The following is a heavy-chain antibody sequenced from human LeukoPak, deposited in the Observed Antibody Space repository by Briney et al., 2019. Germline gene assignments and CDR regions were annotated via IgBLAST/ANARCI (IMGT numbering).Heavy chain of an antibody. CDR3: ARGCFHCTLDAFDI. CDR2: IYYSGST. V-gene: IGHV4-30-4*01. J-gene: IGHJ3*02. Sequence: SETLSLTCTVSGGSIGSGDYYWSWIRQPPGKGLEWIGYIYYSGSTYYNPSLKSRVTISVDTSKNQFSLKLSSVTAADTAVYYCARGCFHCTLDAFDIWGQGTMVTVPS. D-gene: IGHD2-8*01. CDR1: GGSIGSGDYY.